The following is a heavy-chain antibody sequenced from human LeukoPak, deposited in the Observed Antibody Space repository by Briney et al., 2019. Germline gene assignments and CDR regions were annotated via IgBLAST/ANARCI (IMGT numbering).Heavy chain of an antibody. D-gene: IGHD4-17*01. J-gene: IGHJ4*02. Sequence: GGSLRLSCAASGFTFGSYAMSWVRQAPGKGLYWVSAISSSGSSTYYADSVKGRFTISRDNSKNTLYLQMNSLRAEDTAVYYCAKTDDYGDPPVDCWGQGTLVTVSS. V-gene: IGHV3-23*01. CDR3: AKTDDYGDPPVDC. CDR2: ISSSGSST. CDR1: GFTFGSYA.